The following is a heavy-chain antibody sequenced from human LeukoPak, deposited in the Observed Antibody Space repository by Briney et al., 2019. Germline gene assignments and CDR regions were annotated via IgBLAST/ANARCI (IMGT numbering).Heavy chain of an antibody. CDR3: ANHRSAFEF. D-gene: IGHD3-10*01. Sequence: HPGGSLRLSCAASGLTFSTFGMSWIRQSPGKGPEWVSAISGSASGHIPKYADSVKGRFTISRDNYKNTLYLQMNSLRVEDTAVYYCANHRSAFEFWGQGTLVTVSS. V-gene: IGHV3-23*01. CDR1: GLTFSTFG. J-gene: IGHJ4*02. CDR2: ISGSASGH.